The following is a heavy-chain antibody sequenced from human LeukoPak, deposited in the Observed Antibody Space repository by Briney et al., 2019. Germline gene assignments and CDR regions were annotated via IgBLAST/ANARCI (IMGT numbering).Heavy chain of an antibody. CDR2: IIPIFGTA. CDR3: ARSGSPMRYSYGYEYYYYGMDV. V-gene: IGHV1-69*05. CDR1: GGTFSSYA. J-gene: IGHJ6*02. D-gene: IGHD5-18*01. Sequence: GSSVKVSCKASGGTFSSYAISWVRQAPGQGLEWMGGIIPIFGTANYAQKFQGRVTITTDESTSTAYMELSSLRSEDTAVYYCARSGSPMRYSYGYEYYYYGMDVWGQGTTVTVSS.